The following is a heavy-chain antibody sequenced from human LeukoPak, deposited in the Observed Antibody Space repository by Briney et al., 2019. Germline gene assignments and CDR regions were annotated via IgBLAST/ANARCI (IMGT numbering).Heavy chain of an antibody. CDR1: GGSISSYY. J-gene: IGHJ3*02. D-gene: IGHD5-24*01. CDR3: ARGLSFLRWXQYNAFDI. V-gene: IGHV4-4*07. Sequence: LETLSLTCTVSGGSISSYYWSWIRQPAGKGLEWIGRIYTSGSTNYNPSLKSRVTMSVDTSKNQFSLKLSSVTAADTAVYYCARGLSFLRWXQYNAFDIWGQGTMVTVSS. CDR2: IYTSGST.